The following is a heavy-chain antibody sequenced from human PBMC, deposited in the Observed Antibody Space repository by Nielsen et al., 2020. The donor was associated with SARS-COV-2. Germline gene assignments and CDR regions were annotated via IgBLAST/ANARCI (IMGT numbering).Heavy chain of an antibody. J-gene: IGHJ4*02. CDR2: IYPDDSDI. CDR1: GYRFTNYW. CDR3: ARQSWFGELSPGY. Sequence: GESLKISCKSSGYRFTNYWIGWVRQMPGKGLEWMAIIYPDDSDIRYSPSFQGQVTISADKSITTAYLQWNSLKASDTAMYYCARQSWFGELSPGYWGQGTLVTVSS. V-gene: IGHV5-51*01. D-gene: IGHD3-10*01.